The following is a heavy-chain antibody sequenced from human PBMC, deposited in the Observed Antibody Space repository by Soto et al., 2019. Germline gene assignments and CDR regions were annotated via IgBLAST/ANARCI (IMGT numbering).Heavy chain of an antibody. J-gene: IGHJ6*02. D-gene: IGHD2-21*02. CDR2: IPQDGVDG. CDR1: GFTFSMYS. Sequence: LRLSCEVSGFTFSMYSMSWVRQSPGKGLEWVAKIPQDGVDGHYADSVKGRFTISRDNGKNSLYLQLNNLRAEDTAVYYCSRDHLILPAHDFFYGSDVWGRGATVTVS. V-gene: IGHV3-7*03. CDR3: SRDHLILPAHDFFYGSDV.